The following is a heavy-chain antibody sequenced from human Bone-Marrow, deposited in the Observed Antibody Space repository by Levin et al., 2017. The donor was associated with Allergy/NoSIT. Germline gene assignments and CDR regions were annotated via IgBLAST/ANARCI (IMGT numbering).Heavy chain of an antibody. J-gene: IGHJ4*02. CDR3: TRGSGYSYGFDY. CDR1: GFPFSSYW. CDR2: IKDDGSEK. Sequence: GESLKISCAASGFPFSSYWMSWVRQAPGRGLEWVANIKDDGSEKNYVDAVKGRFTISRDNAKMSSYLQMESLRAEDSAVYYCTRGSGYSYGFDYWGQGILVTVSS. D-gene: IGHD5-18*01. V-gene: IGHV3-7*01.